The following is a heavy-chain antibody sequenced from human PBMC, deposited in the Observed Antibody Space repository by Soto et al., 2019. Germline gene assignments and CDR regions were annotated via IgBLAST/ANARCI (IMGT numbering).Heavy chain of an antibody. CDR3: ARVARVGTWYFDY. CDR2: IYYSGST. D-gene: IGHD2-15*01. V-gene: IGHV4-61*01. Sequence: QVQLQESGPGLVKPSETLSLTCTVSGGSVSIGNCYRSWIRQPPGKGLEWIGYIYYSGSTNCNPSLKSRVPISVVTSRNQVSLKLGSVTAADTAVYYCARVARVGTWYFDYWGQGTLVTGSS. CDR1: GGSVSIGNCY. J-gene: IGHJ4*02.